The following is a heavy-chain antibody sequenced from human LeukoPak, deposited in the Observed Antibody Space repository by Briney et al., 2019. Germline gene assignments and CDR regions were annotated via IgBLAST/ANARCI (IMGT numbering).Heavy chain of an antibody. J-gene: IGHJ4*02. V-gene: IGHV1-69*01. Sequence: SVKVSCKASGGTFSSYAISWVRQAPGQGLEWMGGIIPIFGTANYAQKFQGRVTITADESTSTAYMELSSLRSEDTAVYYCAREPPRPSGLLWFGEPIYYFDYWGQGTLVTVSS. CDR1: GGTFSSYA. CDR2: IIPIFGTA. CDR3: AREPPRPSGLLWFGEPIYYFDY. D-gene: IGHD3-10*01.